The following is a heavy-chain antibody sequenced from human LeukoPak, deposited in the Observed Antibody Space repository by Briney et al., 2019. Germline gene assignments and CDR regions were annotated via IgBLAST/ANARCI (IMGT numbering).Heavy chain of an antibody. CDR3: ARGRGYCSSTSCYTSWFDP. V-gene: IGHV1-8*03. Sequence: ASVKVACKAYGYTFTSYDINWERQATGQGLEWMGWMNPNSGNTGYAQKFQGRVTITRNTSISTAYMKLSSLRSEDTAVYYCARGRGYCSSTSCYTSWFDPWGQGTLVTVSS. CDR1: GYTFTSYD. CDR2: MNPNSGNT. D-gene: IGHD2-2*02. J-gene: IGHJ5*02.